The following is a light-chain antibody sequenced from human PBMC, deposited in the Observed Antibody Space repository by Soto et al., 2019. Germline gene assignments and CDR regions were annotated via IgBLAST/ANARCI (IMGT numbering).Light chain of an antibody. V-gene: IGKV1-16*01. Sequence: DVQMTQSPSSLSASVGDRVTITCRASQGIAPYLAWFQQKPGKAPKLLIYDASSLESGVPSRFSGSGSGTEFTLTISSLQPDDFATYYCQQYNSYGTFGQGTKVEIK. CDR1: QGIAPY. J-gene: IGKJ1*01. CDR2: DAS. CDR3: QQYNSYGT.